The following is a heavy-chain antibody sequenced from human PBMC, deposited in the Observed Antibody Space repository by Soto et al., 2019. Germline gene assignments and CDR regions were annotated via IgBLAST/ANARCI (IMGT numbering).Heavy chain of an antibody. D-gene: IGHD3-22*01. J-gene: IGHJ4*02. Sequence: SVKVSCKASGGTFSSYAISWVRLAPGQGLEWMGGIIPIFGTANYAQKFQGRVTITADESTSTAYMELSSLRSEDTAVYYCARDRTRTYYYDSSGQIFYYWGQGTLVTVSS. CDR1: GGTFSSYA. V-gene: IGHV1-69*13. CDR3: ARDRTRTYYYDSSGQIFYY. CDR2: IIPIFGTA.